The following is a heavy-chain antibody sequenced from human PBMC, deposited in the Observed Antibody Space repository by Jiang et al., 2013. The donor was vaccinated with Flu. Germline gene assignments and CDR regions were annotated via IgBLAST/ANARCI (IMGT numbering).Heavy chain of an antibody. CDR2: ISGSGSRT. V-gene: IGHV3-23*01. J-gene: IGHJ6*02. Sequence: VQLLESGGGLVQPGGSLRLSCAASEFTFSTYAMTWVRQAPGKGLEWVSVISGSGSRTHYGDSVKGRFTISRDNSKNTLYLQMNSLRAEDTAVYYCAKDVGGDYDSSGPYGMDVWGQGTTVTVSS. CDR1: EFTFSTYA. CDR3: AKDVGGDYDSSGPYGMDV. D-gene: IGHD3-22*01.